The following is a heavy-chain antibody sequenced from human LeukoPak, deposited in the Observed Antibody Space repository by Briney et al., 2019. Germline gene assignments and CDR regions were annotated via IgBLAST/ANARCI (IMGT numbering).Heavy chain of an antibody. CDR2: ISSSSSSI. D-gene: IGHD6-19*01. J-gene: IGHJ4*02. CDR1: GFTFNTYS. V-gene: IGHV3-48*04. CDR3: ARAPGSGWYSPDY. Sequence: GGSLRLSCAASGFTFNTYSMNWVRQAPGKGLEWVSSISSSSSSIYYADSVKGRFTISRDNAKNSLYLQMNSLRAEDTAVYYCARAPGSGWYSPDYWGQGTLVTVSS.